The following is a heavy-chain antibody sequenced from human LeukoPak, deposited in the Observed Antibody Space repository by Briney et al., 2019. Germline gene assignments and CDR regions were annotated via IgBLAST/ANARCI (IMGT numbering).Heavy chain of an antibody. CDR2: INEDGSEK. J-gene: IGHJ4*02. CDR3: AKDTGYSSSWYKY. CDR1: GFTFSSYW. Sequence: PGRSLRLSCAASGFTFSSYWMSWVRQAPGKGLEWVANINEDGSEKYYVDSVKGRFTISRDNAKNSLYLQMNSLRAEDAAVYYCAKDTGYSSSWYKYWGQGTLVTVSS. D-gene: IGHD6-13*01. V-gene: IGHV3-7*03.